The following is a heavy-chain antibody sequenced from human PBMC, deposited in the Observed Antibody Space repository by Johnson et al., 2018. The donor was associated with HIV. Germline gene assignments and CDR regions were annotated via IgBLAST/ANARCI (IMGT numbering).Heavy chain of an antibody. D-gene: IGHD3-10*01. CDR1: GFTFSSYA. Sequence: QVQLVESGGGVVQPGRSLRLSCAASGFTFSSYAMHWVRQAPGKGLEWVAVISYDGSKKYYAGSVKGRFTISRDNSKNTLYLQMNSLRAEDTAVYYCAKAPYGSGIRPGAFDIWGQGTMVTVSS. V-gene: IGHV3-30*04. CDR2: ISYDGSKK. J-gene: IGHJ3*02. CDR3: AKAPYGSGIRPGAFDI.